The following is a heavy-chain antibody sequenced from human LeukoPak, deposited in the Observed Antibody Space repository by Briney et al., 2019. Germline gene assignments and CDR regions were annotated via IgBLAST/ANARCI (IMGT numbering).Heavy chain of an antibody. V-gene: IGHV4-4*07. CDR2: IYTSGST. CDR3: ARDVTRAWGSYYLSSGNFDY. J-gene: IGHJ4*02. Sequence: SETLSLTCTVSGGSISSYYWSWIRQPAGKGLEWIGRIYTSGSTNYNPSLKSRVTMSVDTSKNQFSLKLSSVTAADTAVYYCARDVTRAWGSYYLSSGNFDYWGQGTLVTASS. D-gene: IGHD1-26*01. CDR1: GGSISSYY.